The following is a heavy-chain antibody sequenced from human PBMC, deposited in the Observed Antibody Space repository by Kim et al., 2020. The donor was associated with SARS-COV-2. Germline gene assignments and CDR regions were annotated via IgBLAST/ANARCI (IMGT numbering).Heavy chain of an antibody. CDR3: ARIRGYSGYGVIDY. V-gene: IGHV2-70*01. J-gene: IGHJ4*02. Sequence: STSLKTRLTISKETSKNQVVLTMTNMDPVDTATYYCARIRGYSGYGVIDYWGQGTLVTVSS. D-gene: IGHD5-12*01.